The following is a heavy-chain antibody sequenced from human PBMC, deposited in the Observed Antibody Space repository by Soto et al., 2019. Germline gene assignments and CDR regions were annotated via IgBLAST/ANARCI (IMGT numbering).Heavy chain of an antibody. V-gene: IGHV3-7*01. D-gene: IGHD5-12*01. J-gene: IGHJ4*02. Sequence: DVQLVESGGGLVQPGGSLRLSCVASGFTFSGSWMSWVRQAPGKGLEFVANIKEDGSVKNYVDSVKGRFTISRDNAKNSVYLQMNSLRDEDTAVYYCARDPGYSSFDHWGQGTLVTVSS. CDR3: ARDPGYSSFDH. CDR2: IKEDGSVK. CDR1: GFTFSGSW.